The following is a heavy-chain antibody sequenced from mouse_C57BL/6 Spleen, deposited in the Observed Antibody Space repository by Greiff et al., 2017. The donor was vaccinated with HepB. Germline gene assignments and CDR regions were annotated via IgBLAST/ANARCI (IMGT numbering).Heavy chain of an antibody. V-gene: IGHV1-81*01. Sequence: QVQLQQSGAELARPGASVKLSCKASGYTFTSYGICWVKQRTGQGLEWIGKIYPRSGNTYYNEKFKGKATLTADKSSSTAYMELRSLTSEDSAVYFCAREKDDYPFAYWGQGTLVTVSA. CDR3: AREKDDYPFAY. D-gene: IGHD2-4*01. CDR1: GYTFTSYG. J-gene: IGHJ3*01. CDR2: IYPRSGNT.